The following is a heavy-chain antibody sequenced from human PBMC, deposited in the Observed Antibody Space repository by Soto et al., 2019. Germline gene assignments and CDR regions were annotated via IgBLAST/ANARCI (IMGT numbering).Heavy chain of an antibody. V-gene: IGHV4-34*01. D-gene: IGHD5-12*01. Sequence: PCEPLYLTFAVYGGSFSGYYWSWIRQPPGKGLEWIGEINHSGSTNYNPSLKSRVTISVDTSKNQFSLKLSSVTAADTAVYYCARGNGYIWLDPCGQGTLVTVSS. CDR3: ARGNGYIWLDP. CDR1: GGSFSGYY. CDR2: INHSGST. J-gene: IGHJ5*02.